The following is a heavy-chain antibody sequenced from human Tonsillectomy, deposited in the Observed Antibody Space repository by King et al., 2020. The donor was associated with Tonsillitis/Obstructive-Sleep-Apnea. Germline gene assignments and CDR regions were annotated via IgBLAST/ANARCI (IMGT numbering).Heavy chain of an antibody. CDR3: ARPMGEFRTIYNWFDP. CDR1: GGSISSSSYY. D-gene: IGHD3-16*01. V-gene: IGHV4-39*01. CDR2: IYYSGST. Sequence: MQLQESGPGLVKPSETLSLTCTVSGGSISSSSYYWGWIRQPPGKGLEWIGSIYYSGSTYYNPSLKSRVTISVDTSKNQFSLKLTSVTAADTAVYYCARPMGEFRTIYNWFDPWGQGSLVTVSS. J-gene: IGHJ5*02.